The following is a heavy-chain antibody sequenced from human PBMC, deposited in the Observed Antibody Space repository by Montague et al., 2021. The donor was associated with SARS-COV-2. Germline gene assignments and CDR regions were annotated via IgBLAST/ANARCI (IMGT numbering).Heavy chain of an antibody. Sequence: TLSLTCTVSGGSISSGSYYWTWIRQPPGKGLEWIGYTYHSGSTYDNPSLKSRVTISLDTSKNQFSLQLTSETAADTAVYYCARGEDYGGYYFDYWGQGTLVTVSS. CDR1: GGSISSGSYY. V-gene: IGHV4-31*03. D-gene: IGHD4-23*01. CDR3: ARGEDYGGYYFDY. CDR2: TYHSGST. J-gene: IGHJ4*02.